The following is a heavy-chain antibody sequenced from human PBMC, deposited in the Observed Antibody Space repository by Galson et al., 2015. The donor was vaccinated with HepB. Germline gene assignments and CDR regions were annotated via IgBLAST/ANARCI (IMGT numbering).Heavy chain of an antibody. V-gene: IGHV3-7*03. D-gene: IGHD3-22*01. CDR2: IKQDGSEK. CDR1: GFTFSSYR. CDR3: ARATILSGHYYDSSGPADY. Sequence: SLRLSCAASGFTFSSYRMSWVRQAPGKGLEWVANIKQDGSEKYYVDSVKGRFTISRDNAKNSLYLQMNSLRAEDTAVYYCARATILSGHYYDSSGPADYWGQGTLVTVSS. J-gene: IGHJ4*02.